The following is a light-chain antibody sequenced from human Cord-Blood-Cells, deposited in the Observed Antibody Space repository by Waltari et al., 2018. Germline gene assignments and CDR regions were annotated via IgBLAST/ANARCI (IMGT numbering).Light chain of an antibody. Sequence: EIVLKPSPGTLSLSPGDRATLSCRASQSVSSSYLAWYPQKHGQAPSLLIYCASSRATGSPDRFSGSGSGADFTLTISRLEPEDFAVYYCQQYGSSPYTFGQGTKLEIK. CDR3: QQYGSSPYT. V-gene: IGKV3-20*01. CDR2: CAS. J-gene: IGKJ2*01. CDR1: QSVSSSY.